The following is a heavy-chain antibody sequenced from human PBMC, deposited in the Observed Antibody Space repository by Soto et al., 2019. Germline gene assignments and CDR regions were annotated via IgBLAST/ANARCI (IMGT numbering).Heavy chain of an antibody. D-gene: IGHD2-15*01. CDR2: ISGSGDYA. J-gene: IGHJ4*02. CDR3: AKSRTNCNGGSCSGFDS. CDR1: GFAFTSYA. V-gene: IGHV3-23*01. Sequence: GLSLRHSCAASGFAFTSYAMRRVRQTTGKGLEWVSAISGSGDYAFYADSVKGRFTLARDNSKDTLFLQMDSLRAEDTAIYYCAKSRTNCNGGSCSGFDSWGEGTLVTVSS.